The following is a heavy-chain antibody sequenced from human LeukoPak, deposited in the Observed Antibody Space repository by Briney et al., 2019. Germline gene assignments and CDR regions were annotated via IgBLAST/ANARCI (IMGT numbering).Heavy chain of an antibody. D-gene: IGHD6-13*01. CDR2: IKQDGSEK. CDR1: GFTFSSYW. CDR3: ARARPVAAAAHGEFYFDY. J-gene: IGHJ4*02. Sequence: GGSLRLSCAASGFTFSSYWMSWVRQAPGKGLEGVANIKQDGSEKYYVDSVKGRFTISRDNAKNSLYLQMNSLRAEDTAVYYCARARPVAAAAHGEFYFDYWGQGTLVTVSS. V-gene: IGHV3-7*01.